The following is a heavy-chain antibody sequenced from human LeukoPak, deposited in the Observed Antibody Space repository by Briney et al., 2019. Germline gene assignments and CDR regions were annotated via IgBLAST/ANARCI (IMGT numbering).Heavy chain of an antibody. CDR2: IGGRGGST. CDR1: GFVFSDYT. Sequence: GGSLRLSCAGSGFVFSDYTMTWVRQAPGKGLEWVSAIGGRGGSTCYADSVKGRVTISRDNSKNTVSLQMNSLRSDDTAVYYCAQEGGAWGQGTLVVISS. J-gene: IGHJ5*02. D-gene: IGHD3-16*01. V-gene: IGHV3-23*01. CDR3: AQEGGA.